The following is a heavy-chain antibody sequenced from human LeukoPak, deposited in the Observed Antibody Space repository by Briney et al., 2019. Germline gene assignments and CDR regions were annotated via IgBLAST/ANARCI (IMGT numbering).Heavy chain of an antibody. J-gene: IGHJ6*03. CDR3: ASNYGTAYYYYMDV. D-gene: IGHD4-11*01. V-gene: IGHV3-7*01. Sequence: QPGGSLRLSCAASGFTFSTCWINWVRQAPGKGLEWVANINQDGRENYYVDSVKGRFTISRDNAKNSLYLQMNSLRAEDTAVYYCASNYGTAYYYYMDVWGKGTTVTVSS. CDR2: INQDGREN. CDR1: GFTFSTCW.